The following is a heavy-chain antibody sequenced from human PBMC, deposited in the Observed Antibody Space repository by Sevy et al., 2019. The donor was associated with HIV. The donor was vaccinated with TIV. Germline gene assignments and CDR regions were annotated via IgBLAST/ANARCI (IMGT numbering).Heavy chain of an antibody. CDR2: IYYSGST. CDR3: ARDRLRDVLVGIQRWFLDGMDV. V-gene: IGHV4-31*03. Sequence: SETLSLTCTVSGGSISSGGYYWSWIRQHPGKGLEWIGYIYYSGSTYYNPSLKSRVTISVDTSKNQFSLKLNSVTAADTAVYYCARDRLRDVLVGIQRWFLDGMDVWGQGTTVTVSS. D-gene: IGHD5-18*01. CDR1: GGSISSGGYY. J-gene: IGHJ6*02.